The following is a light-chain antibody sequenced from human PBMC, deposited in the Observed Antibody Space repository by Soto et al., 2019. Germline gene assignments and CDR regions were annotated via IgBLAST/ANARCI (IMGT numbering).Light chain of an antibody. V-gene: IGKV3-20*01. CDR1: QSFSSSY. J-gene: IGKJ1*01. Sequence: EIVLTQSPGTLSLSPGERATLSCRASQSFSSSYLAWYQQTHGQAPRLLIYGASSRATGIPDRFSGSGSGTDFTLTINRLEPEDFAVYYCQPYGRSPRTLGKGTKVEIK. CDR2: GAS. CDR3: QPYGRSPRT.